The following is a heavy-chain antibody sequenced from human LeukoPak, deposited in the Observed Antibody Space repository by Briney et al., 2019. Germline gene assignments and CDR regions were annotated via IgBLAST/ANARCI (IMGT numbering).Heavy chain of an antibody. CDR3: ARDRGGSSWYNWFDP. CDR1: GGTFISYA. J-gene: IGHJ5*02. Sequence: SVKVSCKASGGTFISYAISWVRQAPGQGLEWMGGIIPIFGTANYAQKFQGRVTITTDESTSTAYMELSSLRSEDTAVYYCARDRGGSSWYNWFDPWGQGDLVTVSS. D-gene: IGHD6-13*01. CDR2: IIPIFGTA. V-gene: IGHV1-69*05.